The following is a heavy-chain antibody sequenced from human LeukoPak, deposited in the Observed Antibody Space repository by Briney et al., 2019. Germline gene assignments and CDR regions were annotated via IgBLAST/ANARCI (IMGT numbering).Heavy chain of an antibody. CDR1: GYTFTSYY. CDR2: INPSGGST. Sequence: ASVKVSCKASGYTFTSYYMHWVRQAPGQGLEWMGIINPSGGSTSYAQKFQGRVTITRDTSTSTVYMELSSLRSEDTAVYYCARDRAAAGTNSIVDYWGQGTLVTVSS. J-gene: IGHJ4*02. V-gene: IGHV1-46*01. D-gene: IGHD6-13*01. CDR3: ARDRAAAGTNSIVDY.